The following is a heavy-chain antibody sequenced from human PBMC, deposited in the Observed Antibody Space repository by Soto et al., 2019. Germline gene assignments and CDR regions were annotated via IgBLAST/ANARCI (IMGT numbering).Heavy chain of an antibody. V-gene: IGHV3-30*18. CDR1: GFTFSTYG. J-gene: IGHJ6*02. CDR2: ISYDGNTK. Sequence: PGGSLRLSCAASGFTFSTYGMHWVRQAPGKGLEWVAVISYDGNTKYYADSVKGRFTISRDNSKNTLYRQMNSLRAEDTAVYYCEKDRQYCTNGVCYSHYYYGMDVWGQGTTVTVSS. CDR3: EKDRQYCTNGVCYSHYYYGMDV. D-gene: IGHD2-8*01.